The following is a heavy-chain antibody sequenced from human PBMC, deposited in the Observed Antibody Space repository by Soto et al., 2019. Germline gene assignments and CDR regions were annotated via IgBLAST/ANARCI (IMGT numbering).Heavy chain of an antibody. Sequence: PGGCLRLSWAASGFTVSSNYMSWVRQARGKGLGWALVIYSGGSTYYAASVKGRFTISRENSKNTLYLQMNSLRAEDTAVYYCATDLPYPPSRFDPWGQGTLVTVSS. CDR1: GFTVSSNY. J-gene: IGHJ5*02. CDR3: ATDLPYPPSRFDP. V-gene: IGHV3-53*01. CDR2: IYSGGST.